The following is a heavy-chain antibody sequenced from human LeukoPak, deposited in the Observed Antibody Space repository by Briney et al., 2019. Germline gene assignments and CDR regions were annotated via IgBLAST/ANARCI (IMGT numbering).Heavy chain of an antibody. Sequence: GASVKVSCKASGYTFTGYYMHRVRQAPGQGLEWMGWINPNSGGTNYAQKFQGRVTMTRDTSISTAYMELSRLRSDDTAVYYCARIGGYCSSTSCYTWGQGTLVTVSS. V-gene: IGHV1-2*02. D-gene: IGHD2-2*02. CDR2: INPNSGGT. CDR3: ARIGGYCSSTSCYT. J-gene: IGHJ5*02. CDR1: GYTFTGYY.